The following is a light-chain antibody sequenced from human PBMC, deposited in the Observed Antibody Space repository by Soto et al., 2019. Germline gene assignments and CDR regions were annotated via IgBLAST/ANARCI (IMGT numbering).Light chain of an antibody. V-gene: IGKV1-39*01. CDR2: GSF. CDR1: QSISSF. CDR3: QQSYTSPYT. J-gene: IGKJ2*01. Sequence: DIQMTQSPSSLSVSVGDRVTITCRASQSISSFLHWFQQKPGKAPNLLIFGSFNLQSGVPSRFSGSGSGTDFTLTITSLQPGDSATYYCQQSYTSPYTFGQGTKLEI.